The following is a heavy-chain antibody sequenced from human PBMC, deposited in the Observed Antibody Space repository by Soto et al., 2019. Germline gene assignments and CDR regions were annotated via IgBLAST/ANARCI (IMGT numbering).Heavy chain of an antibody. CDR2: ISWNSGSI. V-gene: IGHV3-9*01. CDR3: ARWSWNDKYYVDY. D-gene: IGHD1-1*01. J-gene: IGHJ4*02. Sequence: EVQLVESGGGLVQPGRSLRLSCAASGFTFDDYAMHWVRQAPGKGLEWVSGISWNSGSIGYADSVKGRFTISRDNAKNSLYLQMNSLRAEDTALYYCARWSWNDKYYVDYWGQGTLVTVSS. CDR1: GFTFDDYA.